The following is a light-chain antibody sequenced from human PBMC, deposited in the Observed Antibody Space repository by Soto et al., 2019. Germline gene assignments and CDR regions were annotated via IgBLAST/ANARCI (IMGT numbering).Light chain of an antibody. CDR1: SSNIGAGYE. CDR3: QSYGSSLSGVV. V-gene: IGLV1-40*01. Sequence: QAVVTQPPSVSGAPGQRVTISCTGSSSNIGAGYEVHWYQQLPGTAPKLLIYGNIYRPSGVPDRFSGSKSGTSVSLAITGLQAEDEAGYHCQSYGSSLSGVVFGGGTKLAVL. J-gene: IGLJ2*01. CDR2: GNI.